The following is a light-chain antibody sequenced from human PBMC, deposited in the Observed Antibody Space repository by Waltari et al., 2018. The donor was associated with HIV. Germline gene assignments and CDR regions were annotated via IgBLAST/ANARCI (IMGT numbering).Light chain of an antibody. CDR2: CRY. CDR3: QSYDSSLGGWV. J-gene: IGLJ3*02. V-gene: IGLV1-40*01. Sequence: QSVLTQPPSVSGAPGQRVTISCTGSSSNIGAGYDIHWYQQRPGTAPKLLIYCRYNPPSGVPDRFPGSQSGTSASRAITGLQAEDEADYYCQSYDSSLGGWVFGGGTKLTVL. CDR1: SSNIGAGYD.